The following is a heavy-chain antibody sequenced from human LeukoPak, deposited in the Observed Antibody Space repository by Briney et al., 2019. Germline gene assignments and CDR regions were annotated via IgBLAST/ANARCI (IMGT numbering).Heavy chain of an antibody. V-gene: IGHV3-23*01. J-gene: IGHJ4*02. D-gene: IGHD5-18*01. CDR2: ISGSGGST. Sequence: GGSLRRSCAASGFTFNSYAMSWVRQAPGKGLEWVSAISGSGGSTYYADFVKGRFTISRDNSKNTLYLQMNSLRAEDTAVYYCATAKYSYGYSSADYWGQGTLVTVSS. CDR3: ATAKYSYGYSSADY. CDR1: GFTFNSYA.